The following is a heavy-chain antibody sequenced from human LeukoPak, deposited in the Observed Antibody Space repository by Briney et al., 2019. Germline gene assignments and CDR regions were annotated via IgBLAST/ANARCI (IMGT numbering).Heavy chain of an antibody. J-gene: IGHJ4*02. CDR1: GGSISGYY. CDR2: INHSGST. V-gene: IGHV4-34*01. Sequence: PSETLSLTCTVSGGSISGYYWSWIRQPPGKGLEWIGEINHSGSTNYNPSLKSRVTISVDTSKNQFSLKLSSVTAADTAVYYCASLITAAALDYWGQGTLVTVSS. D-gene: IGHD6-13*01. CDR3: ASLITAAALDY.